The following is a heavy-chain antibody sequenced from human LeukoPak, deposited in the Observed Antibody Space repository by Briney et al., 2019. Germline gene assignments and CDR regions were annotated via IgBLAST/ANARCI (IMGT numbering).Heavy chain of an antibody. D-gene: IGHD6-13*01. CDR1: GGSISSYY. V-gene: IGHV4-4*07. CDR2: IYTSGST. J-gene: IGHJ4*02. CDR3: ARVGSSWYHSPFDY. Sequence: SETLSLTCTVSGGSISSYYWSWIRQPAGKGREWIGRIYTSGSTNYNPSLKSRVTMSVDTSKNQFSLKLSSVTAADTAVYYCARVGSSWYHSPFDYWGQGTLVTVSS.